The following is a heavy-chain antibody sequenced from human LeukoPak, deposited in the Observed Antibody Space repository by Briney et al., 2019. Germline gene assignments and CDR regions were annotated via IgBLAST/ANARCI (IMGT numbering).Heavy chain of an antibody. V-gene: IGHV4-34*01. CDR1: GGSFSGYY. Sequence: PSETLSLTCAVYGGSFSGYYWSWIRQPPGKGLEWIGEINHSGSTNYNPSLKSRVTISVDTSKNQFSLKLSPVTAADTAVYYCARAFGCSGGSCYFDYWGQGTLVTVSS. CDR2: INHSGST. D-gene: IGHD2-15*01. CDR3: ARAFGCSGGSCYFDY. J-gene: IGHJ4*02.